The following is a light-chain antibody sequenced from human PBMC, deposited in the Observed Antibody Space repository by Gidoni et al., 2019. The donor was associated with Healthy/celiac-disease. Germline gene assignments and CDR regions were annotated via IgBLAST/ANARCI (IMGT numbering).Light chain of an antibody. Sequence: DIQMTQSPPSRSASVGNRVTITCQAIQDISNYLNWYQQNPGKAPKRLTYDASNLETGVPSRFSGSGSGTDFTFTISSLQPEDIATYYCQQYDKLPLTFXGXTKVEIK. J-gene: IGKJ4*01. CDR1: QDISNY. CDR2: DAS. V-gene: IGKV1-33*01. CDR3: QQYDKLPLT.